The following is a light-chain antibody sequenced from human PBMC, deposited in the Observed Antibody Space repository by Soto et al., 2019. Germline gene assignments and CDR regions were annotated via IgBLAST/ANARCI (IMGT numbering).Light chain of an antibody. J-gene: IGKJ2*01. CDR3: QQYHSYST. CDR1: QSFTGM. CDR2: DAS. V-gene: IGKV1-5*01. Sequence: GDRVTITCRASQSFTGMLAWYQQNQGKAPKLLIYDASSLKSGVPSRFSGSGSGTEFTLTISSLQPDDFATYYCQQYHSYSTFGQGTRLEIK.